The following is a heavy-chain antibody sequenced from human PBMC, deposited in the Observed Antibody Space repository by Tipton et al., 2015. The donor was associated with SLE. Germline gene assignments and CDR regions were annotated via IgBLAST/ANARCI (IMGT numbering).Heavy chain of an antibody. CDR3: ARGRDIVVVPAAMRGRFDP. V-gene: IGHV4-34*01. D-gene: IGHD2-2*01. CDR1: GGSFSGYY. CDR2: INHSGST. J-gene: IGHJ5*02. Sequence: TLSLTCAVYGGSFSGYYCSWIRQPPGKGLEWIGEINHSGSTNYNPSLKSRVTISVDTSKNQFSLKLSSVTAADTAVYYCARGRDIVVVPAAMRGRFDPWGQGTLVTVSS.